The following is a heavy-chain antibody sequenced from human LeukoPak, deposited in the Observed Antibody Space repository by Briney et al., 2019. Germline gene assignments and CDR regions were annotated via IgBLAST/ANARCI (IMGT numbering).Heavy chain of an antibody. CDR2: ISSSSSYI. D-gene: IGHD3-22*01. CDR1: GFTFSSYG. Sequence: PGGSLRLSCAASGFTFSSYGMNWVRQAPGKGLEWVSSISSSSSYIYYADSVKGRFTISRDNAKNSLYLQMNSLRAEDTAVYYCARGFHSSGSSLDIWGQGTMVTVSS. J-gene: IGHJ3*02. CDR3: ARGFHSSGSSLDI. V-gene: IGHV3-21*01.